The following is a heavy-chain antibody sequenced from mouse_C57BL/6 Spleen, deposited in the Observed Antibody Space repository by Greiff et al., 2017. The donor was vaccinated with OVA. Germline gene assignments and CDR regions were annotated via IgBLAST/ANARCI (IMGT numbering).Heavy chain of an antibody. CDR2: IYPSDSET. CDR1: GYTFTSYW. CDR3: ARSGWDGGFAY. D-gene: IGHD4-1*01. J-gene: IGHJ3*01. V-gene: IGHV1-61*01. Sequence: VQLQQPGAELVRPGSSVKLSCKASGYTFTSYWMDWVKQRPGQGLEWIGNIYPSDSETHYNQKFKDKATLTVDKSSSTAYMQLSSLTSEDSAVYYCARSGWDGGFAYWGQGTLVTVSA.